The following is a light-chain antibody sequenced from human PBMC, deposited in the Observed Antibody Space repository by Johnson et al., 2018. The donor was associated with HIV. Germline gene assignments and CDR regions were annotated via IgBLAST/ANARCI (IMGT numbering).Light chain of an antibody. Sequence: QAVLTQPPSVSAAPGQMVSISCSGSSSNIGKNYVSWYQQFPGTAPKLLIHENKKRPSGIPDRFSGSKSGTSATLGITGLQTGDEADYYCGTWDSSLSGAVFGTGTKVTVL. V-gene: IGLV1-51*02. CDR3: GTWDSSLSGAV. J-gene: IGLJ1*01. CDR2: ENK. CDR1: SSNIGKNY.